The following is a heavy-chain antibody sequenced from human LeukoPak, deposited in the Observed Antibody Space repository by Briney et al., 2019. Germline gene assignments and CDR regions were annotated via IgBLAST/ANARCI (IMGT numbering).Heavy chain of an antibody. D-gene: IGHD4-17*01. CDR2: IYSGGST. Sequence: GGSLRLSCAASGFTVSSNYMTWVRQAPGKGLEWVSLIYSGGSTYYADSVKGRFTISRDNSKNTVYLQMNSLRAEDTAVYYCATGGTVTTFGFWGQGTLVAVSS. V-gene: IGHV3-53*01. CDR1: GFTVSSNY. J-gene: IGHJ4*02. CDR3: ATGGTVTTFGF.